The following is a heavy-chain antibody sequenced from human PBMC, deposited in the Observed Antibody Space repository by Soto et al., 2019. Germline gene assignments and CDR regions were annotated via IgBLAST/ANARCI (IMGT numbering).Heavy chain of an antibody. J-gene: IGHJ4*02. CDR2: IYGDGDK. D-gene: IGHD4-17*01. CDR3: ARSTLTTDFEY. Sequence: QITLKESGPTLVNPTQTLTLTCTFSGFSLTTNEVYVGWIRQPPGEALEWLALIYGDGDKRYSPSLKSRLTITKDTSKNQVVLTMTNMDPVDTATYYCARSTLTTDFEYWGQGTLVTVSS. V-gene: IGHV2-5*02. CDR1: GFSLTTNEVY.